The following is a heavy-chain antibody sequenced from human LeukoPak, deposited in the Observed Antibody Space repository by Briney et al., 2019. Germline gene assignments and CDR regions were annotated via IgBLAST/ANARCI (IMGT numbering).Heavy chain of an antibody. V-gene: IGHV4-61*01. Sequence: NPSETLSLTCTVSGGSISSSSYYWSWIRQPPGKGLEWIGYIYYSGSTNYNPSLKSRVTISVDTSKNQFSLKLSSVTAADTAVYYCARESPQPYCTNGVCGYFDLWGRGTLVTVSS. CDR3: ARESPQPYCTNGVCGYFDL. J-gene: IGHJ2*01. D-gene: IGHD2-8*01. CDR1: GGSISSSSYY. CDR2: IYYSGST.